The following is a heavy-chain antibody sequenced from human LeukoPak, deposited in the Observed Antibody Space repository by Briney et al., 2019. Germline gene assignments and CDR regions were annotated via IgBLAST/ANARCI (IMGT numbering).Heavy chain of an antibody. CDR1: GYTFTSYG. Sequence: ASVKVSCKASGYTFTSYGISWVRQAPGQGLEWMGWISAYNGNTNYAQKLQGRVTMTTDTSTSTAYMELRSLRSDDTAVYYCARDKGDYYDSSGYYYGRGDYWGQGTLVTVSS. CDR2: ISAYNGNT. J-gene: IGHJ4*02. CDR3: ARDKGDYYDSSGYYYGRGDY. V-gene: IGHV1-18*01. D-gene: IGHD3-22*01.